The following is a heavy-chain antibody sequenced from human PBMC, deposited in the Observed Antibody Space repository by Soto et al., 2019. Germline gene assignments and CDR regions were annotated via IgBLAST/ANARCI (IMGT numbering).Heavy chain of an antibody. Sequence: ASVKVSCKASGYTFTSYGISWVRQAPGQGLEWMGGISAYNGNTNYAQKLQGRVTMTTDTSTSTAYMELRSLRSDDTAVYYCARDSEIVGADDAFDIWGQGTMVTVSS. J-gene: IGHJ3*02. D-gene: IGHD1-26*01. V-gene: IGHV1-18*01. CDR1: GYTFTSYG. CDR2: ISAYNGNT. CDR3: ARDSEIVGADDAFDI.